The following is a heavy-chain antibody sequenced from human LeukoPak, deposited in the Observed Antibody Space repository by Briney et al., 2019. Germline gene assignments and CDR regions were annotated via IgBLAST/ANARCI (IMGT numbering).Heavy chain of an antibody. V-gene: IGHV1-46*01. Sequence: ASVNVSYKASGYTFTSYYMHWVRPPPGQGLEWMGIINPSGSSTNYAQKFQGRVTMTRDMSTSTVYMELSSLRSEDTAVYYCARGIPMIVVVPGYWGQGTLVTVSS. CDR2: INPSGSST. J-gene: IGHJ4*02. D-gene: IGHD3-22*01. CDR3: ARGIPMIVVVPGY. CDR1: GYTFTSYY.